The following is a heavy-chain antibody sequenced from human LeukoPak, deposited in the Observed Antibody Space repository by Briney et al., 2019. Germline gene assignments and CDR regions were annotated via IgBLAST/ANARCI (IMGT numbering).Heavy chain of an antibody. J-gene: IGHJ5*02. V-gene: IGHV4-34*01. CDR1: GGSFSGYY. Sequence: SETLSLTCAVYGGSFSGYYWSWIRQPPGKGLEWIGEINHSGSTNYNPSLKSRVTISVDTSKNQFSLKLSSVTAADTAVYYCARVGGFQSIAAAGLDPWGRGTLVTVSS. D-gene: IGHD6-13*01. CDR3: ARVGGFQSIAAAGLDP. CDR2: INHSGST.